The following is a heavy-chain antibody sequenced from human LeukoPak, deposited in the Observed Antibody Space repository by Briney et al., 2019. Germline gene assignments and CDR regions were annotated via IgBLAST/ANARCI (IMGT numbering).Heavy chain of an antibody. V-gene: IGHV3-53*01. D-gene: IGHD3-16*01. Sequence: PGGSLRLSCAASGLIVSSDYMNWVRQAPGKGLEWVSAIYTDGSTYYADSVKGRFTISRDNSKNTLYLQMDSLRAEDTVVYYCARGSRGVMVDYWGQGTLVTVSS. CDR3: ARGSRGVMVDY. J-gene: IGHJ4*02. CDR1: GLIVSSDY. CDR2: IYTDGST.